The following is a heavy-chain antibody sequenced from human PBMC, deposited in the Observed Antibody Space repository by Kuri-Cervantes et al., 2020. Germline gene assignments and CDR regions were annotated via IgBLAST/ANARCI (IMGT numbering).Heavy chain of an antibody. CDR3: ASQYLTHYYGSGSYADY. V-gene: IGHV3-21*01. D-gene: IGHD3-10*01. CDR1: GFTFSSYS. J-gene: IGHJ4*02. CDR2: ISSSSSYI. Sequence: GGSLRLSCAASGFTFSSYSMNWVRQAPGKGLEWVSSISSSSSYIYYADSVKGRFTISRDNAKNSLYLQMNSLRAEDTAVYYCASQYLTHYYGSGSYADYWGQGTLVTVYS.